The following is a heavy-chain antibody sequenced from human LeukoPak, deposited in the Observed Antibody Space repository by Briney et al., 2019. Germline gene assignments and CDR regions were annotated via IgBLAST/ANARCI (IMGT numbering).Heavy chain of an antibody. CDR2: ISGSGGST. Sequence: PGGSLRLSCAASGFTFSSYAMSWVRQTPGKGLECVSAISGSGGSTNYAASVKGRFTISRDNSKDTLYLQMNSLRAEDTAVYYCARGRYNWNDGGAFDIWGQGTMVTVSS. CDR1: GFTFSSYA. J-gene: IGHJ3*02. D-gene: IGHD1-1*01. CDR3: ARGRYNWNDGGAFDI. V-gene: IGHV3-23*01.